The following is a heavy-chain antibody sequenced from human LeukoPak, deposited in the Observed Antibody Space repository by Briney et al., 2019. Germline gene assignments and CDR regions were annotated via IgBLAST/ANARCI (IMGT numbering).Heavy chain of an antibody. Sequence: GGSLRLSCAASGFTFSSYSMNWVRQAPGKGLEWVSYISSSSSTIYYADSVKGRFTISRDNAKNSLYLQMNSLRDEDTAVYYCARDGIAIFAGPYYYYGMNVWGQGTTVTVSS. J-gene: IGHJ6*02. CDR1: GFTFSSYS. CDR3: ARDGIAIFAGPYYYYGMNV. D-gene: IGHD3-3*01. V-gene: IGHV3-48*02. CDR2: ISSSSSTI.